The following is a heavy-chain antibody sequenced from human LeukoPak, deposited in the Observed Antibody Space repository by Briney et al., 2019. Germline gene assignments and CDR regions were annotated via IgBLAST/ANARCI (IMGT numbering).Heavy chain of an antibody. D-gene: IGHD5-24*01. CDR1: GYTFTGYY. CDR2: INPNSGGT. Sequence: ASVKVSCKASGYTFTGYYMHWVRQAPGQGLEWMGRINPNSGGTNYAQKFQGRDTMTRDTSISTAYMELSRLRSDDTAVYYCARDNYDGYRGGVDYWGQGTLVTVSS. CDR3: ARDNYDGYRGGVDY. V-gene: IGHV1-2*06. J-gene: IGHJ4*02.